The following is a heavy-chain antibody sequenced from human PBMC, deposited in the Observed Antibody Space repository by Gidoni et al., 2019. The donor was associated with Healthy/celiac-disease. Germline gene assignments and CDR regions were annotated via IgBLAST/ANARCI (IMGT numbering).Heavy chain of an antibody. J-gene: IGHJ6*03. V-gene: IGHV4-34*01. D-gene: IGHD2-2*01. CDR3: ARKPPIVVVPNYYYYYMDV. CDR2: INHSGST. CDR1: GGSFSGSY. Sequence: QVQLQQWGAGLLKPSETLSLTCAVYGGSFSGSYWSWIRQPPGKGLEWIGEINHSGSTNYNPSLKSRVTISVDTSKNQFSLKLSSVTAADTAVYYCARKPPIVVVPNYYYYYMDVWGKGTTVTVSS.